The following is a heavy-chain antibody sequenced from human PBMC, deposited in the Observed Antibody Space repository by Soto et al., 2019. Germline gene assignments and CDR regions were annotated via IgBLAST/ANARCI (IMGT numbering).Heavy chain of an antibody. CDR2: ISAYNGNT. J-gene: IGHJ4*02. D-gene: IGHD2-8*02. V-gene: IGHV1-18*01. CDR3: AREGSTADY. Sequence: QVQLVQSGAEVKKPGASVKVSCKASGYTFTNYGISWVRQAPGQGLEWMGWISAYNGNTNYAQKLQDRVTMTTGTPRSTAYMTLGSLRPDDTAVSYCAREGSTADYWGQGTLVTVSS. CDR1: GYTFTNYG.